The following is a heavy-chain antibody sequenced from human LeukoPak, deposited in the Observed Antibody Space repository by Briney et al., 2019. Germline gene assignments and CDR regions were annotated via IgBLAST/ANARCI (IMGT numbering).Heavy chain of an antibody. CDR1: GFTFDDYN. CDR2: ITWNGDST. V-gene: IGHV3-43*01. Sequence: SGGSLRLSCAASGFTFDDYNMHWVRQAPGKGLEWVSLITWNGDSTYYADSVERRFTISRDNSKNSLYLQMNSLRTDDTALYYCAKDKWLRGYYYYYMDVWGKGTTVTVSS. CDR3: AKDKWLRGYYYYYMDV. J-gene: IGHJ6*03. D-gene: IGHD5-12*01.